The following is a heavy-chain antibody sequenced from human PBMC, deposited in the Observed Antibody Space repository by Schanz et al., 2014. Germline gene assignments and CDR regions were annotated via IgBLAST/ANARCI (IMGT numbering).Heavy chain of an antibody. D-gene: IGHD5-18*01. J-gene: IGHJ3*02. CDR2: INGYNGHT. V-gene: IGHV1-18*01. CDR3: TRGGYSYALSAFDI. CDR1: GGTFSSYT. Sequence: QVQLVQSGAEVKKPGSSVKVSCTASGGTFSSYTISWIRQAPGQGLEWMGWINGYNGHTLYAQKFQGRVTMTTDTSTSTSYMELTSLRFDDTAVYYCTRGGYSYALSAFDIWGQGTMVTVSS.